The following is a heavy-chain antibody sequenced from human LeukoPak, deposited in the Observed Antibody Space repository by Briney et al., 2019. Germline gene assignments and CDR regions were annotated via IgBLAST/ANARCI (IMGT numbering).Heavy chain of an antibody. V-gene: IGHV3-23*01. Sequence: GGSLRLSCAASGFTVSSNYMSWVRQAPGKGLEWVSAISGSGGSTYYADSVKGRFTISRDNSKNTLYLQMNSLRAEDTAVYYCAKDPTYYYDSSGYYYLGPSSSRPYFQHWGQGTLVTVSS. CDR3: AKDPTYYYDSSGYYYLGPSSSRPYFQH. CDR2: ISGSGGST. D-gene: IGHD3-22*01. J-gene: IGHJ1*01. CDR1: GFTVSSNY.